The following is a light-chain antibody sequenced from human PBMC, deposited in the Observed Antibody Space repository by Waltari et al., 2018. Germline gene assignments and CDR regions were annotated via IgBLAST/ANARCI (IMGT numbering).Light chain of an antibody. CDR1: QSVSSSY. J-gene: IGKJ5*01. CDR2: GAS. V-gene: IGKV3-20*01. CDR3: QQYGSSPIT. Sequence: EIVLTQSPGTLSLSPGERATISCRASQSVSSSYLAWYQQKPGQAPSLLIYGASTRATCIPDRFSGSGSVTDFTLTISRLEPEDFAVYYCQQYGSSPITFGQGTRLEIK.